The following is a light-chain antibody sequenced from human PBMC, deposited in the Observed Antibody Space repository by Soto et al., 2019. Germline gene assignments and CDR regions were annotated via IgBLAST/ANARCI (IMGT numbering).Light chain of an antibody. CDR3: QTWVTGIHV. CDR1: SGHSSYA. CDR2: VNSDGSH. Sequence: QLVLTQSPSASASLGASVKLTCTLSSGHSSYAIAWHQQQPEKGPRCLMKVNSDGSHSKGDGIPDRFSGSSSGAERYLTISSLQSEDEADYYCQTWVTGIHVFGTGTKVTVL. J-gene: IGLJ1*01. V-gene: IGLV4-69*01.